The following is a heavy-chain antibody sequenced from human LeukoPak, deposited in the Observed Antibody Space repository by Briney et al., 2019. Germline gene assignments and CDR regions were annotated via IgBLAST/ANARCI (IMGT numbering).Heavy chain of an antibody. CDR3: ARSVVIAAAGTGGHFDY. CDR2: SIPIFGIA. V-gene: IGHV1-69*13. CDR1: GGTFSSYA. Sequence: ASVKVSCKASGGTFSSYAISWVRQAPGQGLEWMGRSIPIFGIANYAQKSQGRVTITADESTSTAYMELSSLRSEDTAVYYCARSVVIAAAGTGGHFDYWGQGTLVTVSS. D-gene: IGHD6-13*01. J-gene: IGHJ4*02.